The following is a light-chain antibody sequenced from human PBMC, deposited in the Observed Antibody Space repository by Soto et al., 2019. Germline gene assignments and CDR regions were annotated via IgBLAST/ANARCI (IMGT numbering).Light chain of an antibody. CDR2: DAS. V-gene: IGKV1-5*01. CDR1: QSISSW. CDR3: QQYNSYPWT. J-gene: IGKJ1*01. Sequence: DIQMTQSPSTLSASVGDRVTITCRASQSISSWLAWYQQKPGKAPKLLIYDASSLESGVPSRFSGSGSGTEFSLTISSLQPYDVATYYCQQYNSYPWTFGQGNKVEIK.